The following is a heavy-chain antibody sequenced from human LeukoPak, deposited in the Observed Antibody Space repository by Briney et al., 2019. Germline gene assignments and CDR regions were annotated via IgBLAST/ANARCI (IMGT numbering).Heavy chain of an antibody. J-gene: IGHJ4*02. Sequence: SVKVSCMASGGTFSSYAISWVRQAPGQGLEWMGGIIPIFGTANYAQKFQGRVTITADESTSTAYMELSSLRSEDTAVYYCARVGTTTGYYFDYWGQGTLVTVSS. V-gene: IGHV1-69*13. CDR2: IIPIFGTA. D-gene: IGHD1-7*01. CDR1: GGTFSSYA. CDR3: ARVGTTTGYYFDY.